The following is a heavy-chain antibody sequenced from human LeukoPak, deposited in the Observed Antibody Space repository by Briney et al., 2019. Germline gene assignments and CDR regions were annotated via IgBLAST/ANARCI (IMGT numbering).Heavy chain of an antibody. CDR1: GGSISSYY. D-gene: IGHD3-9*01. CDR3: ARSPYYDILTGLALDY. J-gene: IGHJ4*02. Sequence: NPSETLSLTCTVSGGSISSYYWSWIRQPPGKGLEWIGYIYYSGSTNYNPSLKSRVTISVDTSKNQFSLKLSSVTAADTAVYYCARSPYYDILTGLALDYWGQGTRVAVSP. V-gene: IGHV4-59*01. CDR2: IYYSGST.